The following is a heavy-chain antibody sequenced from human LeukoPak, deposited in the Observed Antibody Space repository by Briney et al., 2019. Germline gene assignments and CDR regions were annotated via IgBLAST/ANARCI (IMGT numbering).Heavy chain of an antibody. J-gene: IGHJ4*02. CDR1: GGSVSSGSYY. CDR3: ARQEYYYDSSGYYYDWGFDY. D-gene: IGHD3-22*01. CDR2: IYISGST. V-gene: IGHV4-61*02. Sequence: PSETLSLTCTVSGGSVSSGSYYWSWIRQPAGKGLEWIGRIYISGSTKYNPSLKSRVTISVDTSKNQFSLKLSSVTAADTAVYYCARQEYYYDSSGYYYDWGFDYWGQGTLVTVSS.